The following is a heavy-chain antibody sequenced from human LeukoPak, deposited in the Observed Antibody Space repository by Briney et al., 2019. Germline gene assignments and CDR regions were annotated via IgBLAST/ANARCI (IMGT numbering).Heavy chain of an antibody. V-gene: IGHV3-23*01. D-gene: IGHD3-10*01. Sequence: GGSLRLSCAASGFPFTSHAMSWVRQAPGKGLGWVSSIGGNGGNIYYADSVKGRFTISRDNSKNTLYLQMNSLRVEDTAVYYCAKYRGFGDSYDSWGQGTLVTVSS. CDR3: AKYRGFGDSYDS. J-gene: IGHJ4*02. CDR1: GFPFTSHA. CDR2: IGGNGGNI.